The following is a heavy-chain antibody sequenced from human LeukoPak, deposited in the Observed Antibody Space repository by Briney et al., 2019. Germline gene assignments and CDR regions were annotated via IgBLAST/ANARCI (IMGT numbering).Heavy chain of an antibody. J-gene: IGHJ4*02. CDR3: ARETPRYCSSTSCLFDY. D-gene: IGHD2-2*01. V-gene: IGHV3-30-3*01. CDR2: ISYDGSNK. CDR1: GFTFSSYA. Sequence: PGGSLRLSCAASGFTFSSYAMRWVRQAPGKGLEWVAVISYDGSNKYYADSVKGRFTISRDNSKNTLYLQMNSLRAEDTAVYYCARETPRYCSSTSCLFDYWGQETLVTVSS.